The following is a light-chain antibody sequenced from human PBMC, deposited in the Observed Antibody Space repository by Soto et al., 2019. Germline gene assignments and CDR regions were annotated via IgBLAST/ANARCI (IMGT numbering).Light chain of an antibody. CDR3: AAWDASLNVRL. CDR2: RDH. J-gene: IGLJ2*01. CDR1: TSNIGTNY. V-gene: IGLV1-47*01. Sequence: QSVLTQPPSASGTPGQRVTISCSGTTSNIGTNYVYWYQQLPGTAPKLLIYRDHERPSGVPDRFSGSKSDASASLAISGLRSEDEGDYYCAAWDASLNVRLFGGGTKVTVL.